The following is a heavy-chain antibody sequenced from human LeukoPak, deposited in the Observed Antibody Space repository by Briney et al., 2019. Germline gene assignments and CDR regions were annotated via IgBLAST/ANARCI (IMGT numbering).Heavy chain of an antibody. J-gene: IGHJ4*02. Sequence: PGGSLRLSCAASGFTFSNARMSWVRQAPGKGLEWVGRIKSKTDGGTTDYAAPVKGRFTISRDDSKNTLYLQMNSLKTEDTAVYYCTTGIAAAGPRRRYFDYWGQGTLVTVSS. CDR2: IKSKTDGGTT. CDR1: GFTFSNAR. V-gene: IGHV3-15*01. CDR3: TTGIAAAGPRRRYFDY. D-gene: IGHD6-13*01.